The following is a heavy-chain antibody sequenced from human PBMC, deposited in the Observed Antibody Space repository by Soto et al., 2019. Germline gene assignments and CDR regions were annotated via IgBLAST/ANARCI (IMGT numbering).Heavy chain of an antibody. V-gene: IGHV4-31*03. CDR3: ARGVVDIVATPPDAFDI. D-gene: IGHD5-12*01. Sequence: QVQLQESGPGLVKPSQTLSLTCTVSGGSISSGGYYWSWIRQHPGKGLEWIGYIYYSGSTYYNPSLKSRVTISVDTSKNPFSLKLSSVTAADTAVYYCARGVVDIVATPPDAFDIWGQGTMVTVSS. CDR1: GGSISSGGYY. CDR2: IYYSGST. J-gene: IGHJ3*02.